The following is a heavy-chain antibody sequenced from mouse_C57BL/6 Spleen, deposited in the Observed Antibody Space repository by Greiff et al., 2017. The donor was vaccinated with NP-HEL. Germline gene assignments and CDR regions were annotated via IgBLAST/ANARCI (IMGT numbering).Heavy chain of an antibody. CDR3: ARSITTVVRGDY. Sequence: VQLQQSGPELVKPGASVKISCKASGYAFSSSWMNWVKQRPGKGLEWIGRIYPGGGDTNYNGKFKGKATLTADKSSSTAYMQLSSLTSEDSAVYFCARSITTVVRGDYWGQGTTLTVSS. V-gene: IGHV1-82*01. CDR2: IYPGGGDT. J-gene: IGHJ2*01. D-gene: IGHD1-1*01. CDR1: GYAFSSSW.